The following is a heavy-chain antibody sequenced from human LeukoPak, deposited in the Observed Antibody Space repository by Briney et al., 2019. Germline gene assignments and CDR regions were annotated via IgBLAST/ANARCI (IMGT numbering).Heavy chain of an antibody. Sequence: PGGSLRLSCAASGFTFSSYAMSWVRQAPGKGLEWVSAISGSGGSTYYADSVKGRFTISRDNSKNTLYPQMNSLRAEDTAVYYCAKSVPIAAAGNWYFDLWGRGTLVTVSS. D-gene: IGHD6-13*01. V-gene: IGHV3-23*01. J-gene: IGHJ2*01. CDR3: AKSVPIAAAGNWYFDL. CDR1: GFTFSSYA. CDR2: ISGSGGST.